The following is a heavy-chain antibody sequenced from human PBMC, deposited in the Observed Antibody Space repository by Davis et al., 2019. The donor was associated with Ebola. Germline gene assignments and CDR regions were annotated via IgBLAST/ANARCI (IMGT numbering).Heavy chain of an antibody. D-gene: IGHD6-6*01. CDR2: ISAYNGNT. V-gene: IGHV1-18*01. CDR1: GYTFTSYG. J-gene: IGHJ2*01. Sequence: ASVKASCKASGYTFTSYGISWVRQAPGQGLEWMGWISAYNGNTNYAQKLQGRVTMTTDTSTSTAYMELRSLRSDDTAVYYCARDGPISSSSRRWYFDLWGRGTLVTVSS. CDR3: ARDGPISSSSRRWYFDL.